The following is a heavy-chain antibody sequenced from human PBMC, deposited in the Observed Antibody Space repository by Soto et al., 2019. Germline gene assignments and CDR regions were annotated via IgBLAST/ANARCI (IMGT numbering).Heavy chain of an antibody. V-gene: IGHV3-23*01. CDR2: ISGSGGST. D-gene: IGHD6-19*01. CDR1: GFTFSSYA. Sequence: EVQLLESGGGLVQPGGSLRLSCAASGFTFSSYAMSWVRQAPGKGLEWVSAISGSGGSTYYADSVKGRFTISRDNSNITLSLQMNSLRAEDTAVYYCARRSSGWYVDYWGKGTLVTVSS. J-gene: IGHJ4*02. CDR3: ARRSSGWYVDY.